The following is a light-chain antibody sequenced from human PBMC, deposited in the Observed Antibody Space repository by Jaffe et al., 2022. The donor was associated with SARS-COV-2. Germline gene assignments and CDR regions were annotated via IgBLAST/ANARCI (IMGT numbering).Light chain of an antibody. CDR2: RNN. V-gene: IGLV1-47*01. Sequence: QSVVTQPPSASGTPGQRVTISCSGSNSNIGSNYVYWYQQLPGTAPKLLIYRNNQRPSGVPDRFSGSKSGTSASLAISGLRSGDEADFYCVTWDSSLSVWVFGGGTKLTVL. CDR1: NSNIGSNY. CDR3: VTWDSSLSVWV. J-gene: IGLJ3*02.